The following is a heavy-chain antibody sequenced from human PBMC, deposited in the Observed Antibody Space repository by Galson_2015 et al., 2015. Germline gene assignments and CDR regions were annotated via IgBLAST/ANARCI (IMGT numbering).Heavy chain of an antibody. V-gene: IGHV1-3*01. CDR2: INAGTGST. J-gene: IGHJ4*02. CDR3: ARGANPENDY. CDR1: GYTFTTYG. D-gene: IGHD1-14*01. Sequence: SVKVSCKASGYTFTTYGMHWVRQAPGQRLEWMGWINAGTGSTKYSQKFQDRVTLTRDTSATTAYMDLRRLRSEDTAVYYCARGANPENDYWGQGTLVTVSS.